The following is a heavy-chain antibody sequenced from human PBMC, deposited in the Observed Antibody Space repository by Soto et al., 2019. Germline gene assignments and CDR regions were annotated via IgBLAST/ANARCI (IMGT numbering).Heavy chain of an antibody. V-gene: IGHV4-31*03. CDR2: IYYSGST. Sequence: SETLSLTCTVSGGSISSGGYYWSWIRQHPGKGLEWIGYIYYSGSTYYNPSLKSRVTISVDTSKNQFSLKLSSVTAADTAVYYCARGEYRSSSRDYYYGMDVWVRGTTVTVSS. J-gene: IGHJ6*02. CDR3: ARGEYRSSSRDYYYGMDV. CDR1: GGSISSGGYY. D-gene: IGHD6-6*01.